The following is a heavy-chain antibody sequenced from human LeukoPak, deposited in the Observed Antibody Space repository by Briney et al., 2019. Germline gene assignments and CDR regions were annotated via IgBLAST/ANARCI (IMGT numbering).Heavy chain of an antibody. D-gene: IGHD3-22*01. V-gene: IGHV4-31*03. J-gene: IGHJ4*02. CDR3: ASRSDSSGGFDY. CDR2: IYYSGST. CDR1: GGSISSGGYY. Sequence: SETLSLTCTVSGGSISSGGYYWSWTRQHPGKGLEWIGYIYYSGSTYYNPSLKSRVTISVNTSKNQFSLKLSSVTAADTAVYYCASRSDSSGGFDYWGQGTLVTVSS.